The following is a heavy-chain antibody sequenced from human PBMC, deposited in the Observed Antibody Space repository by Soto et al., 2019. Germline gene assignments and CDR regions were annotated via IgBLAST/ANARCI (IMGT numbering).Heavy chain of an antibody. CDR2: IYYSGST. D-gene: IGHD2-2*01. CDR3: ARDGSNTHYYDGMDV. V-gene: IGHV4-30-4*01. CDR1: GGPIRSEDYY. Sequence: QVQLQESGPGLVKPSQTLALTCTVSGGPIRSEDYYRSWIRQRPGRGLEGVGYIYYSGSTHYNPSFMRRVSISVDTSKNQFSLKLTSVTAADTAVYYCARDGSNTHYYDGMDVWGQGTTVTVSS. J-gene: IGHJ6*02.